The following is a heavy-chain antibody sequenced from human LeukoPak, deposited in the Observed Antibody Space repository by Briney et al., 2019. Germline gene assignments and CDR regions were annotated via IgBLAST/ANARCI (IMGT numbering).Heavy chain of an antibody. CDR2: MTGNALNT. J-gene: IGHJ4*02. D-gene: IGHD3-22*01. CDR3: AKLQHFYYNSGYSYFDN. Sequence: GGSLRLSCAASGFTFINYAMSWVRQAPGKGLEWVSSMTGNALNTYHADFIKGRFTISIDDSKNTLYLHLSSLRVEDPAVYYCAKLQHFYYNSGYSYFDNWGQGTLVTVSS. CDR1: GFTFINYA. V-gene: IGHV3-23*01.